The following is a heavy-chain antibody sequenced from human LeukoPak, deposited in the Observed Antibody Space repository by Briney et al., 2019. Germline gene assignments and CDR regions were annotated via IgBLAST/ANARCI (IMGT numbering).Heavy chain of an antibody. V-gene: IGHV4-30-2*01. CDR1: GGSIGIDDYY. J-gene: IGHJ4*02. CDR3: ARDAHY. Sequence: PSQTLSLTCTVSGGSIGIDDYYWTWIRQPPGKGLEWIGYIYHRGTTYYNPSLESRVTISVDRSKNQFSLKLSSVTAADTAVYYCARDAHYWGQGTLVTVSS. CDR2: IYHRGTT.